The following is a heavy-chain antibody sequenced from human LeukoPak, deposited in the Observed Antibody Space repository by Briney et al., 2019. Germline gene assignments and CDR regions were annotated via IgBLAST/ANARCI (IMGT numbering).Heavy chain of an antibody. CDR3: ARARGIAAAGHSYYYYGMDV. Sequence: PGGSLRLSCAASGFTVSSNYMSWVRQAPGKGLEWVSSISSSSSYIYYADSVKGRFTISRDNAKNSLYLQMNSLRAEDTAVYYCARARGIAAAGHSYYYYGMDVWGQGTTVTVSS. CDR1: GFTVSSNY. CDR2: ISSSSSYI. J-gene: IGHJ6*02. D-gene: IGHD6-13*01. V-gene: IGHV3-21*01.